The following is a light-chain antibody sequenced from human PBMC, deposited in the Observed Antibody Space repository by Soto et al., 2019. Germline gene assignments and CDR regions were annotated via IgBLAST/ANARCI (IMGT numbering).Light chain of an antibody. J-gene: IGKJ1*01. CDR3: QQYNSYST. CDR2: KAS. V-gene: IGKV1-5*03. CDR1: QSISSW. Sequence: DIQMTQSPSTLSASVGDRVTITCRASQSISSWLAWYQQKPGKAPKLLIYKASSLESGVPSRFSGSGSGIEYTLTISNLQPDDFATYYCQQYNSYSTFGQGTKVEIK.